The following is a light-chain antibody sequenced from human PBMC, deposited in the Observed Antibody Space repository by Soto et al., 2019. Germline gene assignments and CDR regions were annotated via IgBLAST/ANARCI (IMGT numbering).Light chain of an antibody. Sequence: EIVLTQSPGTLSLSPGERATLSCRASQTVSSTYLAWYQQKPGQAPRLLIYDASSRATGIPDRFSGSGSGTDSTLTISRPEPEDFAVYYCQQYGISPPWTFGQGTKVEIK. CDR1: QTVSSTY. V-gene: IGKV3-20*01. CDR2: DAS. J-gene: IGKJ1*01. CDR3: QQYGISPPWT.